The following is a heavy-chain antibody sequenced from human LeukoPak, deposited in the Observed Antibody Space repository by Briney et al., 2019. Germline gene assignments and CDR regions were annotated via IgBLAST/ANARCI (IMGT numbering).Heavy chain of an antibody. CDR3: HVEGARSSWPRIDY. J-gene: IGHJ4*02. CDR2: INHSGST. Sequence: PSETLSLTCAVSGGSFSGYYWSWIRHPPGRGREWRGEINHSGSTNYNPPLTGRVTISVDTSNYQISLNLSSMTATDTAVYLFHVEGARSSWPRIDYWGQGTLVTVSS. D-gene: IGHD6-13*01. CDR1: GGSFSGYY. V-gene: IGHV4-34*01.